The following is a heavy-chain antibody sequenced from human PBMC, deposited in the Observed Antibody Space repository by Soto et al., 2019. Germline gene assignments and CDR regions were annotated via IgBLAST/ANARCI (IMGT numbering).Heavy chain of an antibody. V-gene: IGHV3-11*01. CDR2: ISTSGSTI. J-gene: IGHJ6*02. CDR3: ARGHYGLDV. CDR1: GFTVSDHY. Sequence: GGSLIPSFAPSGFTVSDHYISWIRQAPGKGLEWVSYISTSGSTIYYADSVKGRFTISRDNAKNSLYLQMNTLRAEDTAVYYCARGHYGLDVWGQGTTVTVSS.